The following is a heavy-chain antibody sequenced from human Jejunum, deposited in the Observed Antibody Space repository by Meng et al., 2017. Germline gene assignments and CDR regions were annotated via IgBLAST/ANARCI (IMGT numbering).Heavy chain of an antibody. D-gene: IGHD1-26*01. V-gene: IGHV3-7*01. CDR1: GFTFSTYW. J-gene: IGHJ4*02. CDR3: ARGGKMYGSY. CDR2: IKEDGSEK. Sequence: GWSLRLSCVASGFTFSTYWMSWVRQAPGKGLEWVARIKEDGSEKDYVDSVKGRFTISRDNAKNSLYLQLNSLRAEDTAVYYCARGGKMYGSYWGQGTLVTVSS.